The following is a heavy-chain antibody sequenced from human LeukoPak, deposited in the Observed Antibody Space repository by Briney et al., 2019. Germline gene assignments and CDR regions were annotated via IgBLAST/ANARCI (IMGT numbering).Heavy chain of an antibody. D-gene: IGHD6-19*01. V-gene: IGHV1-2*02. CDR3: ARRSRAMAGSSLFDY. CDR2: INPNSGGT. CDR1: GYTFTGYY. Sequence: ASVKVSCMASGYTFTGYYMHWVRQAPGQGLEWMGWINPNSGGTNYAQKFQGRVTMTRDTSISTAYMELSRLRSDDTAVYYCARRSRAMAGSSLFDYWGQGTLVTVSS. J-gene: IGHJ4*02.